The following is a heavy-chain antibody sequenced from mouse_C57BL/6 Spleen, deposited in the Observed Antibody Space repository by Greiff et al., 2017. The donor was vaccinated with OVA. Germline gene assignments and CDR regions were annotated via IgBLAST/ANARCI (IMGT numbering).Heavy chain of an antibody. CDR2: IYPGSGST. CDR3: AREGERYFDV. J-gene: IGHJ1*03. V-gene: IGHV1-55*01. Sequence: QVHVKQPGAELVKPGASVKMSCKASGYTFTSYWITWVKQRPGQGLEWIGDIYPGSGSTNYNEKFKSKATLTVDTSSSTAYMQLSSLTSEDSAVYYCAREGERYFDVWGTGTTVTVSS. CDR1: GYTFTSYW.